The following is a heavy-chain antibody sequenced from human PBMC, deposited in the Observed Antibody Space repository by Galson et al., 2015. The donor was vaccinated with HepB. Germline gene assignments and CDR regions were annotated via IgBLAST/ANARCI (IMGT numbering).Heavy chain of an antibody. D-gene: IGHD1-7*01. V-gene: IGHV3-30*03. CDR2: ISYDGSDK. CDR3: AREDNWNYWVY. Sequence: SLRLSCAASGFTFANYGLHWVRQAPGEGLEWVAIISYDGSDKKYADSVKDRFTVSRDNSKNTLYLQLHSVRTEDTAVYYCAREDNWNYWVYWGQGTLVTVSS. J-gene: IGHJ4*02. CDR1: GFTFANYG.